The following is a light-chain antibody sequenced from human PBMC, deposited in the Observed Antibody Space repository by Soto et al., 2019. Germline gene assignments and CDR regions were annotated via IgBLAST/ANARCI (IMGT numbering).Light chain of an antibody. V-gene: IGLV7-46*01. CDR2: DTK. Sequence: QAVVTQEPSLTVSPGGTVTLTCGSSTGEVTSAHFPYWIQQKPGQAPRTLIYDTKNRHPWTPARFSGSLLGGKAALALSGAQPEDEADYYCLLAFAPGSVFGGGTQLTVL. CDR3: LLAFAPGSV. CDR1: TGEVTSAHF. J-gene: IGLJ7*01.